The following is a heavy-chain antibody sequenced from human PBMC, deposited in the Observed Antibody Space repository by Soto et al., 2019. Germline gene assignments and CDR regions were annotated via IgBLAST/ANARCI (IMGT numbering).Heavy chain of an antibody. CDR1: GGTFSAYT. CDR3: ATNWGGGLHSEGYYWLDP. D-gene: IGHD7-27*01. CDR2: ISPIFGTT. V-gene: IGHV1-69*01. J-gene: IGHJ5*02. Sequence: QVQLVQSGAEVKKPGSSVKISCRASGGTFSAYTLSWVRQAPGQGLEWLGGISPIFGTTKYSQKFQGRVTFTADESAGTAYLELRSLRSDDTAVYYCATNWGGGLHSEGYYWLDPWGQGTRVTVSS.